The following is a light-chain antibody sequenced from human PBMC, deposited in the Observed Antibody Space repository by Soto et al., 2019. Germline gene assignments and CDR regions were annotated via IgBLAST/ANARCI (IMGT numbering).Light chain of an antibody. J-gene: IGLJ1*01. CDR1: SSDVGGYNY. CDR3: CSYAGSYTFDYV. V-gene: IGLV2-14*01. CDR2: EVS. Sequence: QSVLTQPASVSGSPGQSITISCTGTSSDVGGYNYVSWYQQHPGKAPKLMIYEVSNRPSGVSNRFSGSKSGNTASLTISGLQAEDEADYYCCSYAGSYTFDYVFXTGTKVTVL.